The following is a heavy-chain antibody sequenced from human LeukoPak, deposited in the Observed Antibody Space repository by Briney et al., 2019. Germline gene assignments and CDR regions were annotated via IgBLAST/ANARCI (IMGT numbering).Heavy chain of an antibody. Sequence: SVQVSCQASGYTLIGYYMHWVGQAPGQGLEWMGWINPNSGGSDYVQKFRGRVTMTRDTTISTAYMELSRLRPDDTAVYYCATVPPVGWGGNPQNWFDPWGQGTLVTVSS. J-gene: IGHJ5*02. D-gene: IGHD4-23*01. V-gene: IGHV1-2*02. CDR2: INPNSGGS. CDR3: ATVPPVGWGGNPQNWFDP. CDR1: GYTLIGYY.